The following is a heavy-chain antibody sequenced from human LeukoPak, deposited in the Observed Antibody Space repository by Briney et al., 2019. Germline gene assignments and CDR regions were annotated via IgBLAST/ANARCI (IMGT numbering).Heavy chain of an antibody. CDR3: ARISYYGWGFDP. J-gene: IGHJ5*02. CDR1: GGSISSSSYY. D-gene: IGHD4-17*01. Sequence: SETLSLTCTVSGGSISSSSYYWGWIRQPPGKGLEWIGSIYYSGSTYYNPSLKSRVTISVDTSKNQFSLKLSSVTAADTAVYYCARISYYGWGFDPWGQGTLVTVSS. V-gene: IGHV4-39*07. CDR2: IYYSGST.